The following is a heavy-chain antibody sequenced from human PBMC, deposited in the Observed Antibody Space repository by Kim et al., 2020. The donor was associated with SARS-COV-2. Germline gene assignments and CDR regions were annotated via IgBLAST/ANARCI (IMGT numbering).Heavy chain of an antibody. Sequence: GGSLRLSCAASGFTVSSNYMSWVRQAPGKGLEWVSVIYSGGSTYYADSVKGRFTISRDNSKNTLYLQMNSLRAEDTAVYYCARAGGGAVAGIVVAAFDIWGQGTMVTVSS. J-gene: IGHJ3*02. CDR1: GFTVSSNY. CDR2: IYSGGST. D-gene: IGHD6-19*01. V-gene: IGHV3-53*01. CDR3: ARAGGGAVAGIVVAAFDI.